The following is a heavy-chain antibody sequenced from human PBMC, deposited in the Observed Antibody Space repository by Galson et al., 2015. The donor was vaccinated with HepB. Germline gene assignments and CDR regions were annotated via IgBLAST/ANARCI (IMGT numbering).Heavy chain of an antibody. CDR2: IRNGANYYAT. CDR3: TRPGYGSSWFLDYAHGVAF. D-gene: IGHD3/OR15-3a*01. J-gene: IGHJ6*02. Sequence: SLRLSCAASGFTFSGSGIHWVRQAPGKGLEWVGRIRNGANYYATAYAPSVRGRFTVSRDDLKSTAYLQMNSLTPEDTAVYYCTRPGYGSSWFLDYAHGVAFWGRGTTVIVS. CDR1: GFTFSGSG. V-gene: IGHV3-73*01.